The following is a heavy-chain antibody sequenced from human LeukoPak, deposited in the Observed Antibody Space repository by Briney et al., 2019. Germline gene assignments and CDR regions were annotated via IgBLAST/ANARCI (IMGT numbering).Heavy chain of an antibody. CDR3: ARALRFLEWSPYYYYGMDV. CDR1: GGSFSGYY. D-gene: IGHD3-3*01. J-gene: IGHJ6*02. CDR2: INHSGST. V-gene: IGHV4-34*01. Sequence: PSETLSLTCAVYGGSFSGYYWSWIRQPPGKGLEWIGEINHSGSTNYNPSLKSRVTISVDTSKNQFSLKLSSVTAADTAVYYCARALRFLEWSPYYYYGMDVWGQGTTVTVSS.